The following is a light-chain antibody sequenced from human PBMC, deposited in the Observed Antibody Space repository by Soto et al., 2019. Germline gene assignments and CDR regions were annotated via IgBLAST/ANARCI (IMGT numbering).Light chain of an antibody. CDR2: DAS. J-gene: IGKJ2*01. Sequence: DIVLTQSPATLSLSPGERATLSCRASQSVGSNVAWYQQKAGQAPRLLIYDASNRATGVPARFSGSGSGTDFTLTISSLEPEDFAVYFCQQLTRNTFGQGSKLEL. CDR3: QQLTRNT. V-gene: IGKV3-11*01. CDR1: QSVGSN.